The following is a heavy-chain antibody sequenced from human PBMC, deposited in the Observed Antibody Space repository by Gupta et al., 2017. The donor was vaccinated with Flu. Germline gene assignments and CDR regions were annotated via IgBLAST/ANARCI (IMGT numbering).Heavy chain of an antibody. Sequence: QVQLQESGPGLVKPSQTLSLTCNVSGGSISSGSYYWGWIPQPAGKGLEWIGRIYTSGSTNDNPSLKSRVTISVDTSKNQFSLKLSSVTAADTAVYDCASANGYYFDYGGQGTLVTVSS. D-gene: IGHD1-1*01. CDR1: GGSISSGSYY. CDR3: ASANGYYFDY. CDR2: IYTSGST. V-gene: IGHV4-61*02. J-gene: IGHJ4*02.